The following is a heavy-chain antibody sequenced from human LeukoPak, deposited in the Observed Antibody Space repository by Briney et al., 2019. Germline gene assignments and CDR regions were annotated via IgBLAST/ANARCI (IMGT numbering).Heavy chain of an antibody. Sequence: HPGGSLRLSCAASGFTFSSYEMNWVRQAPGKGLEWVSYISSSSSYIYYADSVKGRFTISRDNAKNSLYLQMNSLRAEDTAVYYCARARGPYDSSGYYLLLNYWGQGTLVTVSS. J-gene: IGHJ4*02. CDR3: ARARGPYDSSGYYLLLNY. CDR2: ISSSSSYI. V-gene: IGHV3-48*03. D-gene: IGHD3-22*01. CDR1: GFTFSSYE.